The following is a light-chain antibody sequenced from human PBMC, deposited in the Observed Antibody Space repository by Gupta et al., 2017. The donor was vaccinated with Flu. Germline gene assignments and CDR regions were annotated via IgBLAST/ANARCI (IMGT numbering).Light chain of an antibody. V-gene: IGLV2-14*01. J-gene: IGLJ1*01. CDR3: RSDTSSATNV. CDR2: EVK. Sequence: QSALTQPASVSGSPGQSITISCTGTSSDIGTYNYVSWYQHHPGKPPQLIIYEVKNRPSGVSNRFSGSKSGNTASLTISGLQTEDEADYYCRSDTSSATNVFGTGTKVTIL. CDR1: SSDIGTYNY.